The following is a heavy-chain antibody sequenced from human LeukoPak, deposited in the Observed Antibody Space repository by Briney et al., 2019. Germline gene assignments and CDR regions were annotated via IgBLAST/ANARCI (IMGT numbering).Heavy chain of an antibody. Sequence: AETLSLTCTVSGGSVGDYYWNWIRQPPGKGLEWIGYIYYRGYIYYSGSTNYNPSLKSRVTISVDTSKNQFSLKLSSVTAADTAVYYCASGSYSHFDYWGQGTLVTVSS. CDR1: GGSVGDYY. CDR2: IYYRGYIYYSGST. J-gene: IGHJ4*02. D-gene: IGHD1-26*01. V-gene: IGHV4-59*02. CDR3: ASGSYSHFDY.